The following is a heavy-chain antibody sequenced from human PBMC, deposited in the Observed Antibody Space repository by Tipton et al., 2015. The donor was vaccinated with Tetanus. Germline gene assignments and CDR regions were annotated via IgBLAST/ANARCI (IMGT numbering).Heavy chain of an antibody. CDR3: ATAQKWELLFAY. CDR2: IYYSGST. CDR1: GGSINSGGYY. D-gene: IGHD1-26*01. V-gene: IGHV4-31*03. Sequence: TLSLTCSVSGGSINSGGYYWSWLRQHPEKGLEWIGYIYYSGSTYYNPSLESRLAISMDTSKNQFSLNLSSVTAADTAVYYCATAQKWELLFAYWGQGTLVTVSS. J-gene: IGHJ4*02.